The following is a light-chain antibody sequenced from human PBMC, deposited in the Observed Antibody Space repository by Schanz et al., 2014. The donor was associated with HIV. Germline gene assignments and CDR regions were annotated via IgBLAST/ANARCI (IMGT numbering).Light chain of an antibody. V-gene: IGLV4-69*01. J-gene: IGLJ2*01. CDR2: LNSDGSH. CDR3: QTWGTGIHVV. CDR1: SGHSSYA. Sequence: QSVLTQSPSASASLGASVKLTCTLSSGHSSYAIAWHQLQPEKGPRYLMKLNSDGSHTKGDGIPDRFSGSSSGAERSLTISSLQSEDEADYYCQTWGTGIHVVFGGGTKLTVL.